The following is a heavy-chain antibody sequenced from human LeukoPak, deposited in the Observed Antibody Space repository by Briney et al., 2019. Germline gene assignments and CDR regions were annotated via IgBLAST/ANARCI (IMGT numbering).Heavy chain of an antibody. CDR2: FDPADGEK. J-gene: IGHJ4*02. CDR3: ATVNLNWDPDSSGYYYFYYFDY. Sequence: ASVKVSCEVSGYTLTELSMHWVRQAPGKGLEWMGGFDPADGEKIYAQKFQGRVTMTEDTSTDTAYMELSSLRSEDTAMYYCATVNLNWDPDSSGYYYFYYFDYWGQGTLVTVSS. D-gene: IGHD3-22*01. V-gene: IGHV1-24*01. CDR1: GYTLTELS.